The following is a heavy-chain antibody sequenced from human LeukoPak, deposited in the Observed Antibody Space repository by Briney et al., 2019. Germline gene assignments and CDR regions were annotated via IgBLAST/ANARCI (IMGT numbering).Heavy chain of an antibody. V-gene: IGHV3-9*03. CDR2: ISWNSGSI. D-gene: IGHD6-13*01. CDR1: GFTVSSNY. CDR3: AKDLSSSWYRGAFDI. Sequence: GGSLRLSCAASGFTVSSNYMSWVRQAPGKGLEWVSGISWNSGSIGYADSVKGRFTISRDNAKNSLYLQMNSLRVEDMALYYCAKDLSSSWYRGAFDIWGQGTMVTVSS. J-gene: IGHJ3*02.